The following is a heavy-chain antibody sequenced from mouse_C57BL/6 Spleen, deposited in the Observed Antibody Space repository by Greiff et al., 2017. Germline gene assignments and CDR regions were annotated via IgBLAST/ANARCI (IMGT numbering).Heavy chain of an antibody. V-gene: IGHV1-50*01. D-gene: IGHD2-4*01. J-gene: IGHJ3*01. CDR2: IDPSDSYT. CDR3: ARLDDYAWFAY. CDR1: GYTFTSYW. Sequence: QVQLQQPGAELVKPGASVKLSCKASGYTFTSYWMQWVKQRPGQGLEWIGEIDPSDSYTNYNQKFKGKATLTVDTSSSTAYMQLSSLTSEDSAVYYSARLDDYAWFAYWGQGTLVTVSA.